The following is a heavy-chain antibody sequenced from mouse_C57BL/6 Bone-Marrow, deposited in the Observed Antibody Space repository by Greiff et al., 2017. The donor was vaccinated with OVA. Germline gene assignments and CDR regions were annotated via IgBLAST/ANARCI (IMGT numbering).Heavy chain of an antibody. CDR1: GYTFTSYW. J-gene: IGHJ3*01. D-gene: IGHD2-1*01. CDR2: IYPGSGST. CDR3: ARERGSYYGNWAWLAY. Sequence: QVQLQQPGAELVKPGASVKMSCKASGYTFTSYWITWVKQRPGQGLEWIGDIYPGSGSTNYNEKFKSKATLTVDTSSSTAYMQLSSLTSEDSAVCYCARERGSYYGNWAWLAYWGQGTLVTVSA. V-gene: IGHV1-55*01.